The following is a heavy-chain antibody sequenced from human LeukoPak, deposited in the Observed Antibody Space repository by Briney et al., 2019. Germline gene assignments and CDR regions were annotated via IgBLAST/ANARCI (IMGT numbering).Heavy chain of an antibody. J-gene: IGHJ4*02. CDR2: ISGYNGNA. Sequence: ASVKVSCKASGYTFTGYYMHWVRQAPGQGLEWMGWISGYNGNAKYAQKVQGRVTMTTDISTSTAYMELRSLRSDDTAVYYCARDGHRRYYYDSSGYRGDYWGQGTLVTASS. CDR1: GYTFTGYY. V-gene: IGHV1-18*04. CDR3: ARDGHRRYYYDSSGYRGDY. D-gene: IGHD3-22*01.